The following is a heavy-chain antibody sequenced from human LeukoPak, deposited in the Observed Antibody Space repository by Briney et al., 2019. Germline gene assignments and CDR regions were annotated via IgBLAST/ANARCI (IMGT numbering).Heavy chain of an antibody. CDR3: AKVGRTAGIHYYYYGMDV. D-gene: IGHD6-13*01. V-gene: IGHV3-23*01. J-gene: IGHJ6*02. CDR1: AFTFSSYA. Sequence: PGGSRRLSWAASAFTFSSYAMSWVRQAPGKGLEWVSAISGSGDSTYYADSVKGRLTISRDNSKNTLYLQMNSLRAEDTAVYYCAKVGRTAGIHYYYYGMDVWGQGTTVTVSS. CDR2: ISGSGDST.